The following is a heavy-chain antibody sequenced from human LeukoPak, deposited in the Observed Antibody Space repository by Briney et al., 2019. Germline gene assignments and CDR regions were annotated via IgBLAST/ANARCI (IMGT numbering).Heavy chain of an antibody. Sequence: GGSLRLSCAASGFTFSNDGVHWVRQAPGKGLEWVAVIWYDGSNKYYADSVKGRFTISRDNSKNTLYLQMNSLRAEDTAVYYCARASHYYDSSGYYAFDIWGQGTMVTVSS. J-gene: IGHJ3*02. CDR2: IWYDGSNK. CDR3: ARASHYYDSSGYYAFDI. CDR1: GFTFSNDG. D-gene: IGHD3-22*01. V-gene: IGHV3-33*08.